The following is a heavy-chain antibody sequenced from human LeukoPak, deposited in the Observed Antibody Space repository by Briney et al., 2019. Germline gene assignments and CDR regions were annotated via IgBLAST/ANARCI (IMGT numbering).Heavy chain of an antibody. CDR2: IKTEAEDGTT. V-gene: IGHV3-15*01. CDR1: GFIFSKAW. Sequence: GGSLRVSCAASGFIFSKAWMAGVRQAPGKGLEWVGHIKTEAEDGTTDYAAPVKGRFTISRDDAKSTLYLQMNSLNTEDTAVYFCTSALNLVLGELLGYWGQGTLVTVSS. CDR3: TSALNLVLGELLGY. D-gene: IGHD3-16*01. J-gene: IGHJ4*02.